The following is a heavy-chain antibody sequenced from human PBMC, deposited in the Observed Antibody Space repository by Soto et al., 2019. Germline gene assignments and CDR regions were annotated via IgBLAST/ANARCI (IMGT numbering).Heavy chain of an antibody. Sequence: QVQLVKSGAEVKKPGASVKVSCKAAGYTFTSYYMHWVRQAPGQGLEWMGIINPNGGSTSYAQKFHVRLTMTRDTSTITVYMELSSLRSEDTAVYYCARDPDNGWNYPTDYWGQGTLVTVSS. CDR1: GYTFTSYY. J-gene: IGHJ4*02. CDR2: INPNGGST. V-gene: IGHV1-46*01. CDR3: ARDPDNGWNYPTDY. D-gene: IGHD1-7*01.